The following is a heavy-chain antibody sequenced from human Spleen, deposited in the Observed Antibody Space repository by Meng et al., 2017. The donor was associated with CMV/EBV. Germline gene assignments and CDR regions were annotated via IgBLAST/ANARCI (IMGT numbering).Heavy chain of an antibody. CDR1: GYTFKNFW. CDR2: INGDGSDT. CDR3: ARDPYGGYIDY. Sequence: GESLKISCAASGYTFKNFWMHWVRQTPGKGLVWVSRINGDGSDTNYADSVKGRFTVSRDSADNTLYLQMNSLRVEDTAVYYCARDPYGGYIDYWGQGTLVTVSS. D-gene: IGHD6-25*01. J-gene: IGHJ4*02. V-gene: IGHV3-74*01.